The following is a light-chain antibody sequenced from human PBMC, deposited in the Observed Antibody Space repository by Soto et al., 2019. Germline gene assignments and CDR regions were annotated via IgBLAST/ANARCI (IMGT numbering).Light chain of an antibody. CDR2: DVS. CDR3: TSYTSXTPFYV. CDR1: RTDVADGYDY. Sequence: QSVLTQPASVSGSPGQSIAISCTGVRTDVADGYDYVSWYQQHPGQAPQLIIYDVSNRPSGFSDRFSGSKSGNTASLTISGLQADDEAEYYCTSYTSXTPFYVFGTCTKVTVL. V-gene: IGLV2-14*03. J-gene: IGLJ1*01.